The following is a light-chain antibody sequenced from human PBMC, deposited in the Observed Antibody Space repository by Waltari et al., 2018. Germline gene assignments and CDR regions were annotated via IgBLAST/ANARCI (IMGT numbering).Light chain of an antibody. J-gene: IGKJ1*01. V-gene: IGKV4-1*01. CDR2: WAS. CDR1: QSVLYTSDNDNY. Sequence: DIVMTQSPDSLAVSLGERATINCRSSQSVLYTSDNDNYLAWYQQKPGQPPKLLIYWASTRASGVPDRFSGSGSGTECTLTISSLQAADVAVYYCQQYYTTPRTFGQGTRVEI. CDR3: QQYYTTPRT.